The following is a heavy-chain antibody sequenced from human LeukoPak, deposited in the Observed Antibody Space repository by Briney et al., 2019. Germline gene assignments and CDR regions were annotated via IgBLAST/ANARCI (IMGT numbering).Heavy chain of an antibody. CDR2: ISGSGGST. D-gene: IGHD3-10*01. CDR1: GFTFSSYA. V-gene: IGHV3-23*01. J-gene: IGHJ5*02. Sequence: GGSLRLSCAASGFTFSSYAMSWVRQGPGQGLEWVSAISGSGGSTYYADSVKGRFTISRDNSKNTLYLQMNSLRAEDTAVYYCAKDREGGSRLRGWFDPWGQGTLVTVYS. CDR3: AKDREGGSRLRGWFDP.